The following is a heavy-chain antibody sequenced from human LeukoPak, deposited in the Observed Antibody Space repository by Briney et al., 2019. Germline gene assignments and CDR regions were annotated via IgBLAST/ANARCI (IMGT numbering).Heavy chain of an antibody. CDR1: AASISNYY. CDR3: ASPRSGYRYTFDY. D-gene: IGHD3-22*01. J-gene: IGHJ4*02. Sequence: SETLSLTCAVSAASISNYYWSWIRQAPGKGREWIGYISTSGSTNYNPSLKSRVSISLATSKNRFSLNLNFVTAADTAVYYCASPRSGYRYTFDYWGQGALVTVSS. CDR2: ISTSGST. V-gene: IGHV4-4*09.